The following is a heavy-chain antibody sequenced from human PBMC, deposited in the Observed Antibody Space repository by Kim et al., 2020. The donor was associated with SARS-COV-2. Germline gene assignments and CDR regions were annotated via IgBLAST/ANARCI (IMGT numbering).Heavy chain of an antibody. D-gene: IGHD3-16*01. J-gene: IGHJ4*02. CDR3: GGHGAFSY. V-gene: IGHV3-23*01. Sequence: GGSLRLSCAASGFTLSNNAMTWVRQAPGKGLEWVSDIRGGGDTYYADSVKGRFTFSRDDSQNVLFLQMDSLRAADTALYYCGGHGAFSYWGKGTLVTVSS. CDR1: GFTLSNNA. CDR2: IRGGGDT.